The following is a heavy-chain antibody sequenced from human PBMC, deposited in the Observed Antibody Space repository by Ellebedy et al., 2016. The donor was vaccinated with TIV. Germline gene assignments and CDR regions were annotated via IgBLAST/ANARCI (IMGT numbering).Heavy chain of an antibody. D-gene: IGHD5-18*01. CDR3: AKDRTPGDGYWVFDF. CDR2: TVGSGGSR. V-gene: IGHV3-23*01. J-gene: IGHJ4*02. CDR1: GISLRSYA. Sequence: PGGSLRLSCAASGISLRSYAMSWVRQAPGKGLEWVSSTVGSGGSRYADSVKGRFTISRDNSKSTLDLQMSSLRAEDTAVYYCAKDRTPGDGYWVFDFWGQGTLVTVST.